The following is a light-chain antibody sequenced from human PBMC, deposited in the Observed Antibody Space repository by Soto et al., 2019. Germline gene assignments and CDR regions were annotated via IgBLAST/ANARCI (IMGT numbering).Light chain of an antibody. Sequence: QSALTQPASVSGSLGQSITISCTGTSSDVGSYNLVSWYQHHPGKAPKLMIYEGSNRPSGVSNRFSGSKSGNTASLTISGLQAEDEADYYCSSYAGAVVFGGGTKLTVL. J-gene: IGLJ2*01. CDR2: EGS. CDR3: SSYAGAVV. CDR1: SSDVGSYNL. V-gene: IGLV2-23*01.